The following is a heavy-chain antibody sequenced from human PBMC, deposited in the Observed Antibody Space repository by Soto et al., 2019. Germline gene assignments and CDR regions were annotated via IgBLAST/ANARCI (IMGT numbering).Heavy chain of an antibody. CDR2: ISSSSSYI. D-gene: IGHD3-22*01. CDR1: GFTFSSYS. J-gene: IGHJ6*02. Sequence: GESLKISCAASGFTFSSYSMNWVRQAPGKGLEWVSSISSSSSYIYYADSVKGRFTISRDNAKNSLYLQMNSLRAEDTAVYYCARDTHYYYDSSGSYGMDVWGQGTTVTVSS. CDR3: ARDTHYYYDSSGSYGMDV. V-gene: IGHV3-21*01.